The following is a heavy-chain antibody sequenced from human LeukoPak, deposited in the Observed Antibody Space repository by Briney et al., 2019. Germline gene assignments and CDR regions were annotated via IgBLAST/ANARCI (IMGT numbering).Heavy chain of an antibody. D-gene: IGHD1-26*01. CDR1: GYTFTGYY. J-gene: IGHJ4*02. CDR2: INPNSGGT. Sequence: VASVKVSCKASGYTFTGYYMHWVRQAPGQGLEWMGWINPNSGGTNYAQKFQGRVTMTRDTSISTAYMELSRLRSDDTAVYYCARALTIGSYSLQGYWGQGTLVTVSS. V-gene: IGHV1-2*02. CDR3: ARALTIGSYSLQGY.